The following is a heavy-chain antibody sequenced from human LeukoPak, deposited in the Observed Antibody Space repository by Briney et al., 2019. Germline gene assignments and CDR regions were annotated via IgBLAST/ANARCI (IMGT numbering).Heavy chain of an antibody. D-gene: IGHD6-13*01. J-gene: IGHJ5*02. V-gene: IGHV3-48*01. CDR1: GFTFSSYS. CDR2: ISSSSSTI. Sequence: GGSLRLSCAASGFTFSSYSMNWVRQAPGKGLEWVSYISSSSSTIYYADSVKGRFTISRDNAKNSLYLQMNSLRAEDTAVYYCARGDSSSWYNWFDPWGQGTLVTVSS. CDR3: ARGDSSSWYNWFDP.